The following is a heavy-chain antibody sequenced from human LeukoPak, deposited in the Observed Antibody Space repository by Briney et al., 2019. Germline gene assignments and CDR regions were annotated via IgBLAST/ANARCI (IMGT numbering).Heavy chain of an antibody. CDR1: GYTFTSYD. V-gene: IGHV1-8*01. D-gene: IGHD4-23*01. Sequence: ASVKVSCKASGYTFTSYDINWVRQATGQGPEWMGWMNPNSGNTGYAQKFQGRVAMTRNTSISTAYLELSSLRSEDTAVYYCARVSDGGTPPSHDYWGQGTLVTVSS. CDR3: ARVSDGGTPPSHDY. J-gene: IGHJ4*02. CDR2: MNPNSGNT.